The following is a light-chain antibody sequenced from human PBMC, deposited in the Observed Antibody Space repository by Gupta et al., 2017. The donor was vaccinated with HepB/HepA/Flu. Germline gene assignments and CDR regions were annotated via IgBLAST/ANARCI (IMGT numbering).Light chain of an antibody. CDR3: QAWDSRTVI. V-gene: IGLV3-1*01. CDR1: KLGNKY. CDR2: QDN. J-gene: IGLJ2*01. Sequence: SYALTQAPSVSVSPGQTASITCSGDKLGNKYVCWYQQKPGQSPVLVIYQDNKRPSGIPERFSGSNSGNTATLTISGTQAMDEADYYCQAWDSRTVIFGGGTKLTVL.